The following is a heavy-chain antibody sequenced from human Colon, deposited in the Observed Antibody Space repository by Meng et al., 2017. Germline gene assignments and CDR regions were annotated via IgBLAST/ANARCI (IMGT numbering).Heavy chain of an antibody. V-gene: IGHV4-34*01. Sequence: QVILQRWGEGLLNPPVTLSLTCAVYGGSFRGYSWSWIRQPPGKGLEWIGEINHTGNTSYNPSLKSRLTISVDTSKNQFSLNLSSVTAADTALYYCARSVRLGVAGKSGAYWGQGTLVTVSS. CDR1: GGSFRGYS. J-gene: IGHJ4*02. D-gene: IGHD6-19*01. CDR3: ARSVRLGVAGKSGAY. CDR2: INHTGNT.